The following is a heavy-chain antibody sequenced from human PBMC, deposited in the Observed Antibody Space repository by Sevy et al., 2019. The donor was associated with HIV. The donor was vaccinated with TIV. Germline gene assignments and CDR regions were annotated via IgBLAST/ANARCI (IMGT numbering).Heavy chain of an antibody. CDR3: ARDDTYSDPARYHYSYMDV. J-gene: IGHJ6*03. V-gene: IGHV1-18*01. CDR1: GYLFISYG. D-gene: IGHD1-26*01. Sequence: ASVKVSCKASGYLFISYGINWVRQAPGQGLEWMGWISPYNGYTNSAQKLQDRVTLTTDTSTSTAYMELRSLRSDDTAVYYCARDDTYSDPARYHYSYMDVWGKGTTVTVSS. CDR2: ISPYNGYT.